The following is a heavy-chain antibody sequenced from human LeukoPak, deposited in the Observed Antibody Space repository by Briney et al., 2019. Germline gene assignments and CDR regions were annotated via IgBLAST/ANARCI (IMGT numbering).Heavy chain of an antibody. Sequence: GSLKVSPKASRYTSTGYYMHSGPEAPGQGLEWMGWINPNSGGTNYAQKFRGRVTMTRDTSISTAYMELSRLRSDGTAVYYCAPQLDSGWYGYWGQGTLDTVSS. J-gene: IGHJ4*02. CDR2: INPNSGGT. D-gene: IGHD6-19*01. V-gene: IGHV1-2*02. CDR1: RYTSTGYY. CDR3: APQLDSGWYGY.